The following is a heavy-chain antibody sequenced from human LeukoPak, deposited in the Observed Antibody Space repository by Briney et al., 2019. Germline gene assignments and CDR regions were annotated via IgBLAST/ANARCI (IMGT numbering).Heavy chain of an antibody. Sequence: PSETLSLTCTVSGDSISSSSYYWGWIRQPPGKGLEWIGSIYYSGSTYYNPSLKSRVTISVDTSKNQFSLKLSSVTAADTAVYYCARAGSREAFDIWGQGTMVTVSS. CDR3: ARAGSREAFDI. V-gene: IGHV4-39*07. CDR2: IYYSGST. J-gene: IGHJ3*02. D-gene: IGHD2-15*01. CDR1: GDSISSSSYY.